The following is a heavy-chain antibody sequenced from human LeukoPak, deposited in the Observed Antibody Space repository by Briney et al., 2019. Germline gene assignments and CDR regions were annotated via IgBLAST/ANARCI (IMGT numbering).Heavy chain of an antibody. J-gene: IGHJ6*02. D-gene: IGHD2-21*02. CDR2: ISYDGSTT. Sequence: GGSLRLSCAASGFTLSSYGMHWVRQAPGKGLEWVAVISYDGSTTYYADSVKGRFTISRDNSKNTLYLQMNSLRAEDTAVYYCAKATVEGDPYYYYYGMDVWGQGTTVTVSS. CDR1: GFTLSSYG. V-gene: IGHV3-30*18. CDR3: AKATVEGDPYYYYYGMDV.